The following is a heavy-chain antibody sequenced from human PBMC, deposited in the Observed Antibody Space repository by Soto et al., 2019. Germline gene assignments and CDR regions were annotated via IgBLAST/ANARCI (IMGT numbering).Heavy chain of an antibody. D-gene: IGHD4-17*01. Sequence: SGPTLVNPTQTLTLTCTFSGFSLSTSGVGVGWIRQPPGKALEWLALIYWDDDKRYSPSRKSRLTLTKDTSKNQVVLTMTNMDPVDTATYYCAHRGQTPYDYDDYGAPTVWYFDYWGQGTLVTVSS. CDR2: IYWDDDK. V-gene: IGHV2-5*02. CDR1: GFSLSTSGVG. J-gene: IGHJ4*02. CDR3: AHRGQTPYDYDDYGAPTVWYFDY.